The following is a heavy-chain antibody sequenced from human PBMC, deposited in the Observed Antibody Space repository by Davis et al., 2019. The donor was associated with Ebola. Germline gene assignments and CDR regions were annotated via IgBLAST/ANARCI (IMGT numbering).Heavy chain of an antibody. Sequence: GESLKISCLASGFTLSSYVMHWVRQAPGKGLEWVAVISYDGSNKYYADSVKGRFTISRDNSKNTLYLQMNSLRVEDTAVYYCARDGGDFSSSWYVKDYYYGMDVWGKGTTVTVSS. J-gene: IGHJ6*04. D-gene: IGHD6-13*01. CDR1: GFTLSSYV. CDR2: ISYDGSNK. CDR3: ARDGGDFSSSWYVKDYYYGMDV. V-gene: IGHV3-30-3*01.